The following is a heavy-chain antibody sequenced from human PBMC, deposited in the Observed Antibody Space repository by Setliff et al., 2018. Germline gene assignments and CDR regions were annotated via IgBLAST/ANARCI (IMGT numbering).Heavy chain of an antibody. CDR1: GESLRGYY. CDR2: INHDGGS. D-gene: IGHD3-22*01. CDR3: ARGQDYYDPSGYYKLGY. Sequence: LSETLSLTCAVYGESLRGYYWTWIRQSPGKGLEWIGEINHDGGSDYNPSLKSRVTMSIDMSEKQFSLKLRSVTVADTAVYYCARGQDYYDPSGYYKLGYWGPGTLVTVSS. J-gene: IGHJ4*02. V-gene: IGHV4-34*01.